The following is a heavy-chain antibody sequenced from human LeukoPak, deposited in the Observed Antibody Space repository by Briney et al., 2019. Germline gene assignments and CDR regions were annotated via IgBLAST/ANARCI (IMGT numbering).Heavy chain of an antibody. CDR1: GFTFSSYG. V-gene: IGHV3-30*03. Sequence: PGGSLRLSCAASGFTFSSYGIHWVRQAPGKGLEWVAVISYDGSTKYYADSVKGRFTISRDNSKNTLYLQMNSLRVEDTAVYYCGGGIAAAQRHWFDPWGQGTLVTVSS. CDR2: ISYDGSTK. D-gene: IGHD6-13*01. CDR3: GGGIAAAQRHWFDP. J-gene: IGHJ5*02.